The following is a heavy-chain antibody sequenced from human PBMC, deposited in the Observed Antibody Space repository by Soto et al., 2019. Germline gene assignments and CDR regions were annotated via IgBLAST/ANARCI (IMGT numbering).Heavy chain of an antibody. Sequence: SETLSLTCAVYGGSFSGYYWSWIRQPPGKGLEWIGEINHSGSTNYNPSLKSRVTISVDTSKNQFSLKLSSVTAADTAVHHCAREGRITIFGVVYNWFDPWGQGTLVTVSS. J-gene: IGHJ5*02. V-gene: IGHV4-34*01. CDR3: AREGRITIFGVVYNWFDP. CDR1: GGSFSGYY. CDR2: INHSGST. D-gene: IGHD3-3*01.